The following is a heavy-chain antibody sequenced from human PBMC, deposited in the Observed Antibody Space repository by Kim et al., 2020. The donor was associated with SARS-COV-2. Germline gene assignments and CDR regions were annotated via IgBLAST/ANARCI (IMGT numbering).Heavy chain of an antibody. D-gene: IGHD7-27*01. J-gene: IGHJ4*02. CDR2: IYYSGST. V-gene: IGHV4-39*01. CDR1: GGSISSSSYY. Sequence: SETLSLTCTVSGGSISSSSYYWGWIRQPPGKGLEWIGSIYYSGSTYYNPSLKSRVTISVDTSKNQFSLKLSSVTAADTAVYYCARLPNWGSWWFDYWGQGTLVTVSS. CDR3: ARLPNWGSWWFDY.